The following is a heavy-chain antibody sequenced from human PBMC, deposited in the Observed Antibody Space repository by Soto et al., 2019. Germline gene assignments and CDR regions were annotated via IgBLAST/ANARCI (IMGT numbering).Heavy chain of an antibody. V-gene: IGHV3-30*18. Sequence: PGGSLRLSCAASGFTFSSYGMHWVRQAPGKGLEWVAVISYDGSNKYYADSVKGRFTISRDNSKNTLYLQMNSLRAEDTAVYYCAKRLLWFGELDSGMDVWGQGTTVTVSS. D-gene: IGHD3-10*01. CDR2: ISYDGSNK. CDR3: AKRLLWFGELDSGMDV. J-gene: IGHJ6*02. CDR1: GFTFSSYG.